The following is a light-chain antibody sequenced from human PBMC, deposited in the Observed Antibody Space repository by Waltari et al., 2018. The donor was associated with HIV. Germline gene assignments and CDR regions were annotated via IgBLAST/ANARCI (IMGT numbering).Light chain of an antibody. J-gene: IGLJ2*01. CDR2: INY. CDR1: SSNIGSSP. V-gene: IGLV1-44*01. CDR3: AAWDDSLKGVV. Sequence: QSVLTQPPSASGTPGPRVTISCSGSSSNIGSSPVNWYQQLPGTAPKLLMYINYQRPSGVPDRFSGYKSGTSASLAISGLQSEDEADYFCAAWDDSLKGVVFGGGTKLTVL.